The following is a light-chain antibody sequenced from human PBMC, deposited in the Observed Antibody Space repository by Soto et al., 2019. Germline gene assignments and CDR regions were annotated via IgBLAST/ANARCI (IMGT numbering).Light chain of an antibody. CDR3: QQRSSCPLT. V-gene: IGKV3-11*01. Sequence: EIVLTQSPATLSLSSGERATFSCRASQSVGSYLAWYQQKPGQPPRLLIYGASSRPTGIPDRFSGSGSGTDFTLTISRLEPEDFAVYYCQQRSSCPLTFGGGTKVDIK. J-gene: IGKJ4*01. CDR2: GAS. CDR1: QSVGSY.